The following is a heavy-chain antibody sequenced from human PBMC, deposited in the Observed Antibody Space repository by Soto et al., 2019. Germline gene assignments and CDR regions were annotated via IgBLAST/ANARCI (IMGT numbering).Heavy chain of an antibody. CDR3: AKERLGRGADY. J-gene: IGHJ4*02. Sequence: EVQLLESGGGLVQPGGSLRLSCEASGFTFSNYAMSWVRQAPGKGLEWVSTISGSGGNTYYPDSVKGRFTISRDNSKNTVYLQMNSLRAEDTAVYYCAKERLGRGADYWGQGAMVTVTS. V-gene: IGHV3-23*01. CDR1: GFTFSNYA. CDR2: ISGSGGNT.